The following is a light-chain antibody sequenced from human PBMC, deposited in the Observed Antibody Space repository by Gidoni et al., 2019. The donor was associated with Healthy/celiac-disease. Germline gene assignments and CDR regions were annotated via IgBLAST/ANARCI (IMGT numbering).Light chain of an antibody. CDR2: AAS. CDR1: PGISSY. J-gene: IGKJ5*01. V-gene: IGKV1-9*01. CDR3: QQLNSYPLT. Sequence: DIQLTPSPSFLSASVGDRVTITCRASPGISSYLAWYQQKPGKAPKLLIYAASTLQSGVPSRFSGSGSGTEFTLTISSLQPEDFATYYCQQLNSYPLTFGQGTRLEIK.